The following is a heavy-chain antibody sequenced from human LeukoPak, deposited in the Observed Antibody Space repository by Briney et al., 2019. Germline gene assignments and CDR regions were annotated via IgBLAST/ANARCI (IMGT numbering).Heavy chain of an antibody. Sequence: ASVKVSCKATGFTFTNYDINWVRQATGQGLEWMGWMNPINGNTGYAQKFQGRVTMTRDTSISTAYMELRSLTSEDTAVYYCARARPPKDWGQGTLVTVSS. V-gene: IGHV1-8*01. CDR2: MNPINGNT. CDR1: GFTFTNYD. J-gene: IGHJ4*02. CDR3: ARARPPKD.